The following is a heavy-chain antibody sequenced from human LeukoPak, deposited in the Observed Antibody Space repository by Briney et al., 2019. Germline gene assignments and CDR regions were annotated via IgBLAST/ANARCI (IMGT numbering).Heavy chain of an antibody. CDR3: ARPKGSSSWNWFDP. V-gene: IGHV4-34*01. CDR1: GGSFSGYY. J-gene: IGHJ5*02. CDR2: INHSGST. Sequence: SETLSLTCAVYGGSFSGYYWSWIRQPLGKGLEWIGEINHSGSTNYNPSLKSRVTISVDTSKNQFSLKLSSVTAADAAVYYCARPKGSSSWNWFDPWGQGTLVTVSS. D-gene: IGHD6-13*01.